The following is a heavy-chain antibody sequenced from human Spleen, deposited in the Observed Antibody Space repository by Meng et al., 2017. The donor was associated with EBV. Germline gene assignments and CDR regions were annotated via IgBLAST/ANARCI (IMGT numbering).Heavy chain of an antibody. D-gene: IGHD2-2*01. J-gene: IGHJ4*02. CDR1: EYTLTTQA. CDR2: INAANGNT. Sequence: QVPLVQCGAEVKGPWASVKVSCRTSEYTLTTQAIHWVRQAPGQRLEWMGGINAANGNTKYSQQFQARLTITGDTSASTAYMELSGLSSEDTAVYYCARYFCSTISCHLDYWGQGTLVTASS. V-gene: IGHV1-3*01. CDR3: ARYFCSTISCHLDY.